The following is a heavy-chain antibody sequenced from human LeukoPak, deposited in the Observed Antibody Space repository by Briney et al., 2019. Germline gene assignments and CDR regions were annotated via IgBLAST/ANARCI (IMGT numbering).Heavy chain of an antibody. J-gene: IGHJ4*02. CDR2: INHSGST. V-gene: IGHV4-34*01. D-gene: IGHD3-3*01. Sequence: PSETLSLTCAVYGGSFSGYYWSWIRQPPGKGLEWIGEINHSGSTNYNPSLKSRVTISVDTSKNQFSLKLSSVTAADTAVYYCVRGDYDFWSGYYSTRPFFDYWGQGTLVTVSS. CDR1: GGSFSGYY. CDR3: VRGDYDFWSGYYSTRPFFDY.